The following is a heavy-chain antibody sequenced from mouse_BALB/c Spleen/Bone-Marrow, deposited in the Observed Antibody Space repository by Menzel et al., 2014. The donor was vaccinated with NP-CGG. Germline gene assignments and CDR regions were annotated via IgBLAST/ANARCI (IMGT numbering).Heavy chain of an antibody. J-gene: IGHJ4*01. V-gene: IGHV5-12-2*01. CDR1: GFTFSSYT. CDR2: ISNGGGST. D-gene: IGHD2-10*02. Sequence: EVKLMESGGGLVQPGGSLKLSCAASGFTFSSYTMSWVRQTPEKRLGWVAYISNGGGSTYYPDTVKGRFTISRDNAENTLYLQMSSLKSEDTVMYYCARRVWSRGGDYWGQGTSVTVSS. CDR3: ARRVWSRGGDY.